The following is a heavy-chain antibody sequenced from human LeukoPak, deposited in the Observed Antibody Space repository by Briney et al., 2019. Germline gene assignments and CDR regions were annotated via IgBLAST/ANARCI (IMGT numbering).Heavy chain of an antibody. CDR3: ARNYYGSGSFYVHN. CDR1: GGSISSSSYY. V-gene: IGHV4-61*05. CDR2: IYHSGTT. J-gene: IGHJ4*02. Sequence: PSETLSLTCTVSGGSISSSSYYWSWIRQPPGKGLEWICLIYHSGTTHYSPSLKSRLTFSLDKSKNQFSLKLTSVTAADTALYYCARNYYGSGSFYVHNWGQGTLVTVSS. D-gene: IGHD3-10*01.